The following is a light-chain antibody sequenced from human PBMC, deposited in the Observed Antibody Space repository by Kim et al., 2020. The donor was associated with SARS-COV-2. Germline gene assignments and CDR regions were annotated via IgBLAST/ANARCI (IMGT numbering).Light chain of an antibody. CDR2: GAS. CDR3: HQYTASSWT. V-gene: IGKV3-20*01. CDR1: ESVSNNY. J-gene: IGKJ1*01. Sequence: EIVLTQSPGTLSLSPGERATLSCRASESVSNNYLAWYQQKPGQAPRLLIYGASSRATGIPDRFSGSGSGTDFTLTISRLEPEDFAVYLCHQYTASSWTFGQGTKVDIK.